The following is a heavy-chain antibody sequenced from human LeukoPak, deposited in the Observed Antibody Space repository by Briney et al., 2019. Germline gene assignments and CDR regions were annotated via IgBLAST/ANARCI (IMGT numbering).Heavy chain of an antibody. CDR1: GFTFSSYT. D-gene: IGHD4-11*01. J-gene: IGHJ4*02. CDR2: ISSSSIYI. Sequence: GGSLRPSCAASGFTFSSYTMNWVRQAPGKGLEWVSSISSSSIYIYYADSVKGRFTISRDNAKNSLYLQMNSLRAEDTAVYYCARDPWVGVTTDYWGQGTLVTVSS. CDR3: ARDPWVGVTTDY. V-gene: IGHV3-21*01.